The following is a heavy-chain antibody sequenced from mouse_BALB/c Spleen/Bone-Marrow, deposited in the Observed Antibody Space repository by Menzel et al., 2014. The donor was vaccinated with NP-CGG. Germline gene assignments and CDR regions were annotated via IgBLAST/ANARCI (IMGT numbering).Heavy chain of an antibody. CDR3: ARVYGAMDY. CDR2: INPYNGGT. D-gene: IGHD1-1*02. CDR1: GYSFTGYT. V-gene: IGHV1-18*01. J-gene: IGHJ4*01. Sequence: EVKLVESGPALVKPGASMKISCKASGYSFTGYTMNWVKQSHGKNLEWIGLINPYNGGTSYNQKFKGKATLTVDKSSSTAYIEPLSLTSEDSAVYYCARVYGAMDYWGQGTSVTVSS.